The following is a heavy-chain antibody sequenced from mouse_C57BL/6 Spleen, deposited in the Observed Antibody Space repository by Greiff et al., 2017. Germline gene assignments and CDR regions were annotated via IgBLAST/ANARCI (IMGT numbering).Heavy chain of an antibody. J-gene: IGHJ1*03. CDR2: IHPNSGST. Sequence: QVQLQQPGAELVKPGASVKLSCKASGYTFTSYWMHWVKQRPGQGLEWIGMIHPNSGSTNYNEKFKSKATLTVDKSSSTAYMQLSRLTSEDSAVYYCARVGVGTHWYFDVWGTGTTVTVSS. CDR3: ARVGVGTHWYFDV. CDR1: GYTFTSYW. V-gene: IGHV1-64*01. D-gene: IGHD1-1*02.